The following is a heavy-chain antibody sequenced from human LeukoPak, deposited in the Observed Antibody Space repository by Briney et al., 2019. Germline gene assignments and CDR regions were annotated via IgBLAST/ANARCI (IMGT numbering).Heavy chain of an antibody. CDR2: IYHSGST. J-gene: IGHJ5*02. CDR1: GGSISSYY. Sequence: PSETLSLTCTVSGGSISSYYWSWIWQPPGKGLEWIGYIYHSGSTYYNPSLKSRVTISVDRSKNQFSLKLSSVTAADTAVYYCARLVNWFDPWGQGTLVTVSS. V-gene: IGHV4-59*12. CDR3: ARLVNWFDP.